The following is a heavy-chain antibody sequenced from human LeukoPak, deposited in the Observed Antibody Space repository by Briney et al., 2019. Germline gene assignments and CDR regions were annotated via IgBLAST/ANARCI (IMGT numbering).Heavy chain of an antibody. CDR1: GFSLSTSGVG. CDR2: IYWDDDK. Sequence: SGPTQAKPTQTLTLPCTFSGFSLSTSGVGVGWIRQPPGKALEWLALIYWDDDKRYSPSLKSRLTITKDTSKNQVVLTMTNMDPVDTATYYCAHARSSTSYLGHFQHWGQGTLVTVSS. D-gene: IGHD2-2*01. J-gene: IGHJ1*01. V-gene: IGHV2-5*02. CDR3: AHARSSTSYLGHFQH.